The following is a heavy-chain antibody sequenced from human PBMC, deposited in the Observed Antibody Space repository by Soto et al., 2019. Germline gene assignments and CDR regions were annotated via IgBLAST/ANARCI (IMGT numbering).Heavy chain of an antibody. CDR3: ARVPYYYDSPHYYGMDV. V-gene: IGHV1-18*01. D-gene: IGHD3-22*01. Sequence: ASVKVSCKASGYTFTSYGISWVRQAPGQGLEWMGWISAYNGNTNYAQKLQGRVTMTTGTSTSTAYMELRSLRSDDTAVYYCARVPYYYDSPHYYGMDVWGQGTLVTVSS. CDR2: ISAYNGNT. J-gene: IGHJ6*02. CDR1: GYTFTSYG.